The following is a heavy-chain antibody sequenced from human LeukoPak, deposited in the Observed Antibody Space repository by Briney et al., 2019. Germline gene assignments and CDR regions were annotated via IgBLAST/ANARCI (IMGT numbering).Heavy chain of an antibody. CDR3: ARVVGGYFDY. J-gene: IGHJ4*02. Sequence: SETLSLTCTVSGGSISSYYWSWIRQPPGKGLEWMGYIYYSGSTNYNPSLKSRVTISVDTSKNQFSLKLSSVTAADTAVYYCARVVGGYFDYWGQGTLVTVSS. CDR1: GGSISSYY. CDR2: IYYSGST. V-gene: IGHV4-59*01. D-gene: IGHD2-15*01.